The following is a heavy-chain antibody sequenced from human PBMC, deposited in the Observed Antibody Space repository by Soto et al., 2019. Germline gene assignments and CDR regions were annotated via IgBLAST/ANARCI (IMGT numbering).Heavy chain of an antibody. Sequence: PSETLSLTCNVSGDSISTHYWSWIRQPPGKGLEWIGYLSYSGSANYNPSLESRVTISVDTSKNQVSLKLHSVTAADTAVYYCATSTLAAYFDSWGQGTLVTVSS. V-gene: IGHV4-59*11. CDR2: LSYSGSA. D-gene: IGHD6-19*01. CDR3: ATSTLAAYFDS. CDR1: GDSISTHY. J-gene: IGHJ4*02.